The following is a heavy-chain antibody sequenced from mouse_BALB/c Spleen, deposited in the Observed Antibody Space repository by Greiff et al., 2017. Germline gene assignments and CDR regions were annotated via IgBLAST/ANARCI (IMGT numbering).Heavy chain of an antibody. CDR3: APAGGFAY. D-gene: IGHD3-1*01. Sequence: VHVKQSGAELVKPGASVKLSCTASGFNIKDTYMHWVKQRPEQGLEWIGRIDPANGNTKYDPKFQGKATITADTSSNTAYLQLSSLTSEDTAVYYCAPAGGFAYWGQGTLVTVSA. J-gene: IGHJ3*01. V-gene: IGHV14-3*02. CDR2: IDPANGNT. CDR1: GFNIKDTY.